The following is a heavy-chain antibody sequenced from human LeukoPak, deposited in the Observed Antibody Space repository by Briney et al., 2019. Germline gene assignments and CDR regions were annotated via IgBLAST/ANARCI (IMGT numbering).Heavy chain of an antibody. CDR2: ISSSSSYI. D-gene: IGHD5-18*01. Sequence: PGGSLRLSCAASGFTFSSYSMNWVRQAPGKGLEWVSSISSSSSYIYYADSVKGRFTISRDNAKNPLYLQMNSLRAEDTAVYYCARGGTRGYSYGSFDYWGQGTLVTVSS. CDR1: GFTFSSYS. V-gene: IGHV3-21*01. CDR3: ARGGTRGYSYGSFDY. J-gene: IGHJ4*02.